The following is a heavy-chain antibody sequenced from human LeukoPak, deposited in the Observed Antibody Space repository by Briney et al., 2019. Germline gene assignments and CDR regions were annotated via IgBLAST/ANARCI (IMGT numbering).Heavy chain of an antibody. V-gene: IGHV1-3*01. CDR3: AREVRYSSGWYLNYDY. Sequence: ASVKVSCKASGYTFTSYAMHWVRQAPGQRLEWMGWINAGNGKTEYSQKFQGRVTITRDTSASTAYVELNTLRSEDTAVYYCAREVRYSSGWYLNYDYWGQGTLVTVSS. J-gene: IGHJ4*02. D-gene: IGHD6-19*01. CDR2: INAGNGKT. CDR1: GYTFTSYA.